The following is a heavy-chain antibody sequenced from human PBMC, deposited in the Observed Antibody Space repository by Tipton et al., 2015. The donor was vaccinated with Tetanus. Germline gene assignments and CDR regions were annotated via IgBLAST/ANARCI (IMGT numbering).Heavy chain of an antibody. CDR3: ARANYDFPKKGPFDS. CDR2: ISSSGRT. J-gene: IGHJ4*02. Sequence: TLSLTCTVSGGSIRSDIYSWNWIRQPPGKGLEWLAYISSSGRTNSNYPLKSRITISQDTSKNQFSLKLTSVTAADTVVYYCARANYDFPKKGPFDSWGPGSLVIVSS. D-gene: IGHD3-3*01. CDR1: GGSIRSDIYS. V-gene: IGHV4-61*01.